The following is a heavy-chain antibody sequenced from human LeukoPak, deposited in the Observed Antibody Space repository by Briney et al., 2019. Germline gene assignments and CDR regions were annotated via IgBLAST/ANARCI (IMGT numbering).Heavy chain of an antibody. CDR2: IYSGGST. D-gene: IGHD4-11*01. CDR3: ATSMTTVTYYYYYGMDV. Sequence: PGGSLRLSCAASGFTPSSNYMSWVRQAPGKGLGWVLVIYSGGSTYYADSVKGRFKVSRQNSKNTLYLQMNSLRAEDTAVNYRATSMTTVTYYYYYGMDVWGQGTTVTVSS. V-gene: IGHV3-53*04. J-gene: IGHJ6*01. CDR1: GFTPSSNY.